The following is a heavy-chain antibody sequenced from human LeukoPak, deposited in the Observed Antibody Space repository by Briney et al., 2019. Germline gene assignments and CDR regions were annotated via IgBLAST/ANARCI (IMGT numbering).Heavy chain of an antibody. D-gene: IGHD2-2*01. CDR3: ARVVSSTSRNWFDP. CDR2: IHHSGST. Sequence: SGTLSLTCAVSGGSISSSNWWSWVRQPPGKGLEWIGEIHHSGSTNYNPSLKSRVTISVDKSKNQFSLKLSSVTAADTAVYYCARVVSSTSRNWFDPWGQGTVVTVSS. J-gene: IGHJ5*02. V-gene: IGHV4-4*02. CDR1: GGSISSSNW.